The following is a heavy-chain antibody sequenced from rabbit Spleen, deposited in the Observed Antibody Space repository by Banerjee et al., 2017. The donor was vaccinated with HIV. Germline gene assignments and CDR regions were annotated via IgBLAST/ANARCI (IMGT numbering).Heavy chain of an antibody. D-gene: IGHD8-1*01. J-gene: IGHJ6*01. CDR2: IGTAEGST. Sequence: LVESGGGLVQPGGSLKLSCKASGFDFSSYGISWVRQAPGKGLEWIGIIGTAEGSTYYASWVNGRFTISSDNAQNTVFLQMTSLTAADTATYFCARDTASSFSSYGMDLWGPGTLVTVS. V-gene: IGHV1S47*01. CDR3: ARDTASSFSSYGMDL. CDR1: GFDFSSYG.